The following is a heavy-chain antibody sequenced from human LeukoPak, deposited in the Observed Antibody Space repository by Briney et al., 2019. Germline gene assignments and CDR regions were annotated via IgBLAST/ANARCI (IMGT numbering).Heavy chain of an antibody. CDR2: IRYDGSNK. Sequence: PGGSLRLSCAASGFTFSSYGMHWVRQAPGKGLEWVAFIRYDGSNKYYADSVKGRFTISRDNSKNTLYLQMNSLRAEDTAVYYCAKERYYYDSSGYYYGGFDYWGQGTLVTVSS. CDR3: AKERYYYDSSGYYYGGFDY. J-gene: IGHJ4*02. CDR1: GFTFSSYG. V-gene: IGHV3-30*02. D-gene: IGHD3-22*01.